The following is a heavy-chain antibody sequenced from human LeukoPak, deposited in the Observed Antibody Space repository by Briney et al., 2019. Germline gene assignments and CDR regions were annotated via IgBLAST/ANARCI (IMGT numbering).Heavy chain of an antibody. CDR3: ARSLRNAFDI. J-gene: IGHJ3*02. CDR2: IRSSSSTI. Sequence: GGSLRLSCAASGFTFSSYSMNWVRQAPGKGLEWVSYIRSSSSTIYYADSVKGRFTISTDNANNPLYLQMNSLRAEDTAVYYCARSLRNAFDIWGQGTMVTVSS. D-gene: IGHD3-3*01. V-gene: IGHV3-48*01. CDR1: GFTFSSYS.